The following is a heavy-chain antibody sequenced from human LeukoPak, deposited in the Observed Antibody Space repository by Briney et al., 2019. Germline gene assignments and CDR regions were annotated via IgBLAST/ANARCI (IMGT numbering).Heavy chain of an antibody. D-gene: IGHD3-16*01. Sequence: SETLSLTCNVSAGSINGYFWSWLRQPPGKGLEWIGYIYYSGSTNYYNPSLKSRVTISIDSSKNQFTLRLSSVTAADTAVYYCARHGSSYSYDYWGQGTLVTVSS. J-gene: IGHJ4*02. CDR1: AGSINGYF. CDR2: IYYSGST. V-gene: IGHV4-59*08. CDR3: ARHGSSYSYDY.